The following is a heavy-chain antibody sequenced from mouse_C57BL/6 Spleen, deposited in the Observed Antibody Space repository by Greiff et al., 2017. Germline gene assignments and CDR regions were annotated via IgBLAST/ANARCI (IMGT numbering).Heavy chain of an antibody. CDR3: ARHGDYGREGYAMDY. D-gene: IGHD1-1*01. CDR2: ISGGGGNT. V-gene: IGHV5-9*01. J-gene: IGHJ4*01. CDR1: GFTFSSYT. Sequence: EVKLMESGGGLVKPGGSLKLSCAASGFTFSSYTMSWVRQTPEKRLEWVATISGGGGNTYYPDSVKGRFTISRDNAKNTLYLQMSSLRSEDTALYYWARHGDYGREGYAMDYWGQGTSGTVSS.